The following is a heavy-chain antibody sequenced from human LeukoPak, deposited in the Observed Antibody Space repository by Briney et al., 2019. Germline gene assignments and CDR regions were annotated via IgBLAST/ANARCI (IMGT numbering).Heavy chain of an antibody. D-gene: IGHD4-17*01. Sequence: PGGSLRLSCAASGFTFSGYSMNWVRQAPGKGLEWVSSISSSSSYIYYADSVKGRFTISRDNAKNSLYLQMNSLRAEDTAVYYCARDPPYGDYRAYWGQGTLVTVSS. CDR2: ISSSSSYI. J-gene: IGHJ4*02. V-gene: IGHV3-21*01. CDR1: GFTFSGYS. CDR3: ARDPPYGDYRAY.